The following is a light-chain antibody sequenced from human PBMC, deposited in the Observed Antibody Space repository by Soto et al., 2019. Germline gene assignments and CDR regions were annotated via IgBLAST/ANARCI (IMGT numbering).Light chain of an antibody. J-gene: IGKJ5*01. CDR2: DAS. V-gene: IGKV3-11*01. CDR1: QSVSSY. Sequence: EIVLTQSPATLSLSPGERATLSCRASQSVSSYLAWYQQKPGQAPRLLIYDASNRATGIPARFSGSGSGTDFTPTISSLEPEDFAVYYCQQRSNWPPFFTFGQGTRLEIK. CDR3: QQRSNWPPFFT.